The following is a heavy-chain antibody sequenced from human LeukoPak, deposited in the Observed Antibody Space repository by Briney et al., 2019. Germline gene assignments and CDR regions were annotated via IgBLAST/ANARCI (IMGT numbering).Heavy chain of an antibody. J-gene: IGHJ3*01. CDR3: ARGHYFSAAIRPRRDAFDL. CDR1: GGSISRYY. V-gene: IGHV4-4*07. D-gene: IGHD2-15*01. CDR2: IYPRGST. Sequence: NSSETLSLTCTVSGGSISRYYWSWIRQPAGKGLEWIGRIYPRGSTNDNPSLKTRVTMSVDTSKNQFSLKLTSVTAADTAVYYCARGHYFSAAIRPRRDAFDLWGQGTMVSVSS.